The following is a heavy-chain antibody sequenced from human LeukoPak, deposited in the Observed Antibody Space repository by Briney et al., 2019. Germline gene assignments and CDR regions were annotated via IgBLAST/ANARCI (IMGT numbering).Heavy chain of an antibody. J-gene: IGHJ1*01. CDR1: GYTFTSYY. V-gene: IGHV1-46*01. CDR3: ARSENYYDSSGYYGYFQH. CDR2: INPSGGST. Sequence: ASVKVSCKASGYTFTSYYMHWVRQAPGQGLEWMGIINPSGGSTSYAQKFQGRVTMTRDMSTSTVYMELSSLKASDTAMYYCARSENYYDSSGYYGYFQHWGQGTLVTVSS. D-gene: IGHD3-22*01.